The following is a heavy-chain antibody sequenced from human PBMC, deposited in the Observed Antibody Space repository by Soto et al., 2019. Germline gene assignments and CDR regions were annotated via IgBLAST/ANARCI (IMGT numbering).Heavy chain of an antibody. V-gene: IGHV3-30*18. CDR2: ISYDGSNK. CDR1: GFTFSSYG. Sequence: QVQLVESGGGVVQPGRSLRLSCAASGFTFSSYGMHWVRQAPGKGLEWVAVISYDGSNKYYADSVKGRFTISRDNSKNTLYLQMMSLRPEETAVYYCANARITMMVVAPFDYWGQGTLVTVSS. J-gene: IGHJ4*02. CDR3: ANARITMMVVAPFDY. D-gene: IGHD3-22*01.